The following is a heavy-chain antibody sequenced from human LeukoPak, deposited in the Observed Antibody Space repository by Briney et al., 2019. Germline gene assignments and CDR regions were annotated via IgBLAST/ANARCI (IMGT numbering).Heavy chain of an antibody. CDR3: ARVLSGRGSLYDYYYMDV. CDR2: ISSSSSYI. D-gene: IGHD3-10*01. V-gene: IGHV3-21*01. Sequence: GGSLRLSCAASGFTFSSYSMNWVRQAPGKGLEWVSSISSSSSYIYYADSVKGRFTISRDNAKNSLYLQMNSLRAEDTAVYYCARVLSGRGSLYDYYYMDVWGKGTTVTISS. J-gene: IGHJ6*03. CDR1: GFTFSSYS.